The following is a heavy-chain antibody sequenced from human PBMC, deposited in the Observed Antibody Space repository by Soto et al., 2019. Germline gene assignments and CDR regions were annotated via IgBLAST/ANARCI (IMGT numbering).Heavy chain of an antibody. CDR1: GGSISSSSYY. J-gene: IGHJ4*02. Sequence: SETLSLTCTVSGGSISSSSYYWGWIRQPPGKGLEWIGSIYYSGSTYYNPSLKSRVTISVDTSKNQFSLKLSSVTAADTAVYYCARPDSSGIDYWGQGTLVTVS. D-gene: IGHD3-22*01. CDR2: IYYSGST. V-gene: IGHV4-39*01. CDR3: ARPDSSGIDY.